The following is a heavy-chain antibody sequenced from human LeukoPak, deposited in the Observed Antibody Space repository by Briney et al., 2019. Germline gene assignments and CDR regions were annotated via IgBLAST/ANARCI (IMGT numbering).Heavy chain of an antibody. CDR2: ISNGGST. CDR1: GFSFSTYA. J-gene: IGHJ4*02. D-gene: IGHD4-17*01. V-gene: IGHV3-64*01. CDR3: ARAAITTVTNALDY. Sequence: GGSLRLSCAAPGFSFSTYAMHWVRQAPGKGLEYVSAISNGGSTYYANSVKGRFIISRDNSKNTLYFQMGSLRDEDTGVYYCARAAITTVTNALDYWGQGTLVTVSS.